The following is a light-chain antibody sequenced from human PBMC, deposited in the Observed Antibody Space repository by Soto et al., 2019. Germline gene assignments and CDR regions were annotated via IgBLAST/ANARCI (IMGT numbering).Light chain of an antibody. CDR1: QDIRTS. V-gene: IGKV1-33*01. J-gene: IGKJ3*01. CDR3: QHYDNLPPFT. CDR2: GAS. Sequence: DIQMTQSPSSLSASVGARVSITCHASQDIRTSLSWFQQKPGIAPKLLIYGASNLETGVPSRFRGSGSGTDFTFTISSLQPEDIATYYCQHYDNLPPFTFGPGTKVDI.